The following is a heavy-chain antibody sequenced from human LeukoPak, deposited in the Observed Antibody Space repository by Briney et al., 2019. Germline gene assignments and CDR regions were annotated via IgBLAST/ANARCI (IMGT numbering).Heavy chain of an antibody. J-gene: IGHJ3*02. CDR1: GFTFSSYG. V-gene: IGHV3-30*18. Sequence: GGSLRLSCAASGFTFSSYGMHWVRQAPGKGLEWVAVISYDGSNKYYADSVKGRFTISRDNFKNTLYLQMNSLRAEDTAVYYCAKVRWLLLLYDAFDIWGQGTMVTVSS. CDR3: AKVRWLLLLYDAFDI. D-gene: IGHD3-22*01. CDR2: ISYDGSNK.